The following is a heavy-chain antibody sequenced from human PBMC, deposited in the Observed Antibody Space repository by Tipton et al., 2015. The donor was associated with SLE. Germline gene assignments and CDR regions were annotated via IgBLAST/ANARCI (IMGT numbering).Heavy chain of an antibody. CDR2: IYYSGST. CDR1: GGSFGGYY. CDR3: ARLREWFDP. J-gene: IGHJ5*02. D-gene: IGHD1-26*01. Sequence: TLSLTCAVYGGSFGGYYWGWIRQPPGKGLEWIGSIYYSGSTYYNPSLKSRVTISVDTSKNQFSLKLSSVTAADTAVYYCARLREWFDPWGQGTLVTVSS. V-gene: IGHV4-39*01.